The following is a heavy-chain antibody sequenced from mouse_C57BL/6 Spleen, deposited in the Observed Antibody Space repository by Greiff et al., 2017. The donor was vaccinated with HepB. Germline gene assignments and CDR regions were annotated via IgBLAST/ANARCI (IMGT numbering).Heavy chain of an antibody. Sequence: EVQLVESGGDLVKPGGSLKLSCAASGFTFSSYGMSWVRQTPDKRLEWVATISSGGSYTYYPDSVKGRFTISRDNAKNTLYLQMSSLKSEDTAMYYCAREAGYYYAMDYWGQGTSVTVSS. CDR3: AREAGYYYAMDY. V-gene: IGHV5-6*01. CDR2: ISSGGSYT. J-gene: IGHJ4*01. D-gene: IGHD4-1*01. CDR1: GFTFSSYG.